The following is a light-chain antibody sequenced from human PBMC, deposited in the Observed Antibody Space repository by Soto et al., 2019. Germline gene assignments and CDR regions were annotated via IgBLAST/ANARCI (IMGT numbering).Light chain of an antibody. CDR2: GAS. J-gene: IGKJ4*01. V-gene: IGKV3-20*01. CDR3: QQYGSSSLT. CDR1: QSVSSSY. Sequence: EIVLTQSPGTLSLSPGERATLSCRASQSVSSSYLAWYQQKPDQAPRLLIYGASGRATGIPDRFSGSGSGTDVTLTISRREPEDFAVNYCQQYGSSSLTFGGGTKVEIK.